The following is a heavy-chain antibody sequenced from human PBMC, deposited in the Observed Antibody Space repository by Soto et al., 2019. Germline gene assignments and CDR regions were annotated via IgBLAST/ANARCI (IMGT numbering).Heavy chain of an antibody. J-gene: IGHJ6*02. CDR3: ASALDV. CDR1: GFTFSSYA. V-gene: IGHV3-30-3*01. Sequence: QVQLVESGGGVVQPGRSLRLSCAASGFTFSSYAMHWVRQAPGKGLEWVAVISYDGSNKYYADSVKGRFTISRDNCKNTLYLQMNSRRADDTAVYYCASALDVWGQGTTVTVSS. CDR2: ISYDGSNK.